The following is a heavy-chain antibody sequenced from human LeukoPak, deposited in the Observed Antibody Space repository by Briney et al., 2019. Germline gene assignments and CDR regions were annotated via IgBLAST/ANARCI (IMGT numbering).Heavy chain of an antibody. J-gene: IGHJ4*02. CDR1: GFTFSSYA. CDR2: ISGSGGST. D-gene: IGHD6-19*01. CDR3: AKDRGWYFDY. Sequence: PGGSLRLSCAASGFTFSSYAMSWVRQAPGKGLEWVSAISGSGGSTYYADSVKGRFIISRDNSKNTLYLQMNSLRAEDTAVYYRAKDRGWYFDYWGQGTLVTVSS. V-gene: IGHV3-23*01.